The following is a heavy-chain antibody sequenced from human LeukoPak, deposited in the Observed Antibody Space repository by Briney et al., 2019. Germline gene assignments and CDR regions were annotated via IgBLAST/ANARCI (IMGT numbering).Heavy chain of an antibody. J-gene: IGHJ4*02. Sequence: SETLSLTCAVYGGSFSGCYWSWIRQPPGKGLEWIGEINHSGSTNYNPSLKSGVTISVDTSKNQFSLKLSSVTAADTAVYYCARVGGDYSVDYWGQGTLVTVSS. CDR3: ARVGGDYSVDY. V-gene: IGHV4-34*01. D-gene: IGHD2-15*01. CDR1: GGSFSGCY. CDR2: INHSGST.